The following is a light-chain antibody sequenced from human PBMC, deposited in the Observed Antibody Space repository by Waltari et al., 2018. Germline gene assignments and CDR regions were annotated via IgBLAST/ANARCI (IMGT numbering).Light chain of an antibody. J-gene: IGKJ1*01. Sequence: DIQMTQSPSPVPASVGDRVTLTCRASQNINDWLAWYQQKPGKAPKLLIHRASTLGSAAPSRFSGIGFGTEFTLTINTLQPDDFSTYYCLPYVLHPWTFGQGTQVQLK. CDR2: RAS. CDR1: QNINDW. V-gene: IGKV1-5*03. CDR3: LPYVLHPWT.